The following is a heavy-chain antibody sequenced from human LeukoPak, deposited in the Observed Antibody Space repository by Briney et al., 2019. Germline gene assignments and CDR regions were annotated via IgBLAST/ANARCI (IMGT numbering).Heavy chain of an antibody. Sequence: SQTLSLTFVISGDSVSNNSGAWNWLRQSPSRGLEWLGSTYYRSKWFNAYAVSVKSRISINADTSKNQFSLQLNSVTPEDTAVYYCARDLGYRSTFLAFDIWGQGTMVTVSS. CDR3: ARDLGYRSTFLAFDI. D-gene: IGHD6-13*01. CDR2: TYYRSKWFN. V-gene: IGHV6-1*01. J-gene: IGHJ3*02. CDR1: GDSVSNNSGA.